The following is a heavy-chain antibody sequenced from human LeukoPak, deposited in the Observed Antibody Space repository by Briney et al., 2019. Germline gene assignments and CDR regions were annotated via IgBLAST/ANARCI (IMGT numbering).Heavy chain of an antibody. J-gene: IGHJ4*02. CDR3: TGNYYGSGSYADFDY. CDR1: GFTFSGSA. CDR2: VRSTANGYAT. Sequence: GGSLRLSCAASGFTFSGSALHWVRQASGKGLEWVGRVRSTANGYATAYAASVKGRFTISRDDSKNTAYLQMDSLKTEDTAVYYCTGNYYGSGSYADFDYWGQGTLVTVSS. V-gene: IGHV3-73*01. D-gene: IGHD3-10*01.